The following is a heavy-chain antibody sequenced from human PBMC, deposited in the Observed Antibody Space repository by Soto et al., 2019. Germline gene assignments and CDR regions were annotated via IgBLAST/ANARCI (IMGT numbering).Heavy chain of an antibody. CDR2: IIPIFGTA. CDR1: GGTFSSYA. D-gene: IGHD2-21*02. Sequence: QVQLVQSGAEVKKPGSSVKVSCKASGGTFSSYAISWVRQAPGQGLEWMGGIIPIFGTANYQQQFQGRVTITAAECTSTAYIELSSLRAEDTAVYYCARAAYGGDSEGGLGWYYFDYWGQGTLVTVSS. V-gene: IGHV1-69*12. J-gene: IGHJ4*02. CDR3: ARAAYGGDSEGGLGWYYFDY.